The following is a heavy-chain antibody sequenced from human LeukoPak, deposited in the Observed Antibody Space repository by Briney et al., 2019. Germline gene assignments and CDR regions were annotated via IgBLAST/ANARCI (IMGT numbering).Heavy chain of an antibody. CDR2: ISYDGHYK. Sequence: PGRSLRLSCAASGFTFSNYAMHWVRQAPGKGLEWVAVISYDGHYKYYADSVKGRFTISRDNSKNTLDLQMNSLRAEDTAMYYCAGDRRYDSSGYFQHWGQGTLVTVSS. J-gene: IGHJ1*01. CDR1: GFTFSNYA. V-gene: IGHV3-30-3*01. D-gene: IGHD3-22*01. CDR3: AGDRRYDSSGYFQH.